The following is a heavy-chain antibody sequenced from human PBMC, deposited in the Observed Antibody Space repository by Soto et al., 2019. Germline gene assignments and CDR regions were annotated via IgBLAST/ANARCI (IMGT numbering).Heavy chain of an antibody. CDR3: ATIAMAGFFDY. V-gene: IGHV4-39*01. CDR2: IYYSGST. D-gene: IGHD6-19*01. CDR1: GGSISSSNYY. J-gene: IGHJ4*02. Sequence: QLQLQESGPGLVKPPETLSLTCTVSGGSISSSNYYWGWIRQPPGKGLEWIGSIYYSGSTYYNPSLKSRVTISVDTSKNQFSLKLSSVTAADTAVYYCATIAMAGFFDYWGQGTLVTVSS.